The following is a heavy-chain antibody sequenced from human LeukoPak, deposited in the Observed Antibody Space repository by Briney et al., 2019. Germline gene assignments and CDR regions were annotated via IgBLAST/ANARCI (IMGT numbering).Heavy chain of an antibody. CDR1: GFTFSSYW. D-gene: IGHD3-22*01. J-gene: IGHJ4*02. V-gene: IGHV3-7*01. Sequence: GGSLRLSCAASGFTFSSYWMSWVRQAPGKGLELVANIKQDGSEKYYVDSVKGRFTISRDNAKNSLYLQMNSLRAEDTAVYYCARDLYRIVVVPHYFDYWGQGTLVTVSS. CDR2: IKQDGSEK. CDR3: ARDLYRIVVVPHYFDY.